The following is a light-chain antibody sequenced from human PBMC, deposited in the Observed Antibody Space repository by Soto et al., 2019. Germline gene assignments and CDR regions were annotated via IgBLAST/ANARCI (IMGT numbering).Light chain of an antibody. J-gene: IGKJ1*01. CDR1: QPINKY. CDR2: AAS. Sequence: DIQMTQSPSSLSASVGDRVTITCRASQPINKYLNWYQHKPGKPPKLLIFAASSLQSGVPTRFSGSGAGTFFTLTISSLQYEDFATYYCQQSYAIPGTVGRGTQVDIK. CDR3: QQSYAIPGT. V-gene: IGKV1-39*01.